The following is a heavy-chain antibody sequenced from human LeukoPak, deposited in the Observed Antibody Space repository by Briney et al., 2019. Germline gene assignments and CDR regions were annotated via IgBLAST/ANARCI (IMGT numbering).Heavy chain of an antibody. J-gene: IGHJ5*02. V-gene: IGHV4-38-2*02. CDR2: IYHSGST. D-gene: IGHD3-22*01. CDR3: ARVTYYYDSSGQSSPNWFDP. CDR1: GYSISSGYY. Sequence: SETLSLTCTVSGYSISSGYYWGWIRQPPGKGLEWIGSIYHSGSTYYNPSLKSRVTISVDTSKNQFSPKLSSVTAADTAVYYCARVTYYYDSSGQSSPNWFDPWGQGTLATVSS.